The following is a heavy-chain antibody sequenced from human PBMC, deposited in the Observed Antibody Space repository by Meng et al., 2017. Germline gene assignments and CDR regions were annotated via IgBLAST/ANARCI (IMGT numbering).Heavy chain of an antibody. CDR1: GFSLSTSGVG. CDR2: IYWDDDK. V-gene: IGHV2-5*02. CDR3: AHSTLGYYDSSGPYFDY. Sequence: QISFKESVSTRVKPTQTLPLTCTFSGFSLSTSGVGLGWIRQPPGKALEWLALIYWDDDKRYSPSLKSRLTITKDTSKNQVVLTMTNMDPVDTATYYCAHSTLGYYDSSGPYFDYWGQGTLVTVSS. D-gene: IGHD3-22*01. J-gene: IGHJ4*02.